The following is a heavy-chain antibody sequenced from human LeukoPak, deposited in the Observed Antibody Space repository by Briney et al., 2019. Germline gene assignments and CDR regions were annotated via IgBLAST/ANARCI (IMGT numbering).Heavy chain of an antibody. J-gene: IGHJ4*02. D-gene: IGHD3-22*01. CDR2: INPSGGST. V-gene: IGHV1-46*01. Sequence: ASVKVSCKASGYTFTSYYMHWVRQAPGQGLEWMGIINPSGGSTSYAQKFQGRVTMTRDTSISTAYMELSRLRSDDTAVYYCARDRKDYDSSGYYRPIDYWGQGTLVTVSS. CDR1: GYTFTSYY. CDR3: ARDRKDYDSSGYYRPIDY.